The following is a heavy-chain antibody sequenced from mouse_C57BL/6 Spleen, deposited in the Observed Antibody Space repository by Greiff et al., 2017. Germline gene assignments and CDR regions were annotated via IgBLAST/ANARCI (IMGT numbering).Heavy chain of an antibody. D-gene: IGHD1-1*01. Sequence: QVQLKQPGAELVKPGASVKLSCKASGYTFTSYWMHWVKQRPGQGLEWIGMIHPNSGSTNYNEKFKSKATLTVDKSSSTAYMQLSSLTSEDSAVYYCANYGSRGWFAYWGQGTLVTVSA. CDR1: GYTFTSYW. V-gene: IGHV1-64*01. CDR2: IHPNSGST. CDR3: ANYGSRGWFAY. J-gene: IGHJ3*01.